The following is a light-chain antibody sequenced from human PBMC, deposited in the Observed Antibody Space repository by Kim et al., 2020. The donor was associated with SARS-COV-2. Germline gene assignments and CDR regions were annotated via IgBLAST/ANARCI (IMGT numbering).Light chain of an antibody. CDR3: LQHKTFPYT. Sequence: DIQMTQSPSAMSASVGDRVTITCRASQDISYFLAWIQQKPGKAPKRLIYGASTLQSGVPSRFSGSGSGTEFTLTISSLQPEDFATYFCLQHKTFPYTFGQGTKREF. J-gene: IGKJ2*01. CDR1: QDISYF. V-gene: IGKV1-17*03. CDR2: GAS.